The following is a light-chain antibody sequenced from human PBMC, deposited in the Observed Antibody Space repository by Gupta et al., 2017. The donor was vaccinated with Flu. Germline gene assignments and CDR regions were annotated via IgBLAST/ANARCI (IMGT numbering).Light chain of an antibody. CDR3: AAWDDSLKEYV. Sequence: QSVLTQSPSASGAPGQRVTISCSGSSPNIGSNALNWFQQSPGSAPKLLIYANDRRPSGVPDLFSGSKSGTSASLAISGLQSEDEAEYFCAAWDDSLKEYVFGAGTKVTVV. CDR2: AND. J-gene: IGLJ1*01. V-gene: IGLV1-44*01. CDR1: SPNIGSNA.